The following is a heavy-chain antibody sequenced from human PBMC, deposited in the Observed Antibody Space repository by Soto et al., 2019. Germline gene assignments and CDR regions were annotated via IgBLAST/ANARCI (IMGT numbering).Heavy chain of an antibody. D-gene: IGHD6-13*01. CDR3: ARGYISSPLFEDYFDY. CDR1: GFTFSRHW. CDR2: INPDGSEK. J-gene: IGHJ4*02. V-gene: IGHV3-7*04. Sequence: PGGSLRLSCAASGFTFSRHWMTWVRQAPGKGLEWVANINPDGSEKFSVDSVKGRFTISRDNAKNSLYLQMNSLRAEDTAVYFCARGYISSPLFEDYFDYWGQGALVTVS.